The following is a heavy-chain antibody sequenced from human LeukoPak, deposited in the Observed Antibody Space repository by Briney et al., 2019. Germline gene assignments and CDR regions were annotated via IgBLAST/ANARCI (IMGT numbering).Heavy chain of an antibody. D-gene: IGHD3-3*01. CDR1: GGSFSGYC. CDR2: INHSGST. J-gene: IGHJ6*03. Sequence: SETLSLTCAVYGGSFSGYCWSWIRQPPGKGLEWIGEINHSGSTNYNPSLKSRVTISVDTSKNQFSLKLSSVTAADTAVYYCARADDFWSGYYRNYYYYYVDVWGKGTTVTVSS. CDR3: ARADDFWSGYYRNYYYYYVDV. V-gene: IGHV4-34*01.